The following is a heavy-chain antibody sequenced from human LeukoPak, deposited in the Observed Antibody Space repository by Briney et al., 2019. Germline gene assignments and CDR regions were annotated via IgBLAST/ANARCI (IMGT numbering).Heavy chain of an antibody. CDR2: INHSGST. CDR3: ARALGAYDFWSGYRN. V-gene: IGHV4-34*01. J-gene: IGHJ4*02. CDR1: GGSFSGYY. Sequence: PSETQSLTCAVYGGSFSGYYWSWIRQPPGKGLEWIGEINHSGSTNYNPSLKSRVTISVDTSKNQFSLKLSSVTAADTAVYYCARALGAYDFWSGYRNWGQGTLVTVSS. D-gene: IGHD3-3*01.